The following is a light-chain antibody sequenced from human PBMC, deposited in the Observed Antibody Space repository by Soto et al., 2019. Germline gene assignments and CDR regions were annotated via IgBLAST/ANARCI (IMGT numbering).Light chain of an antibody. Sequence: QAVVTQPPSASGTPGQRVTISCFGNKSNIGDNYVYWHQQVPGTAPKVLIYRNNQRPSGVPDRFSGSKSGTSGSLAISGLRSEDEADYYCATWDDSLRGLVFGGGTKLTVL. V-gene: IGLV1-47*01. CDR1: KSNIGDNY. CDR3: ATWDDSLRGLV. J-gene: IGLJ2*01. CDR2: RNN.